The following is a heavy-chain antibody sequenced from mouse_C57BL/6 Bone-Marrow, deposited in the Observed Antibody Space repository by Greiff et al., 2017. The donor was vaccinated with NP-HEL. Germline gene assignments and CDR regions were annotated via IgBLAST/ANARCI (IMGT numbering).Heavy chain of an antibody. CDR2: IYPRSGST. V-gene: IGHV1-81*01. CDR3: AIGDSNGWYFDV. CDR1: GYTFTSYG. D-gene: IGHD2-5*01. Sequence: QVQLQQSGAELARPGASVKLSCKASGYTFTSYGISWVKQRTGQGLEWIGEIYPRSGSTYYNEKFKGKATLTADKSSRTAYMELRSLTSEDSAVYFCAIGDSNGWYFDVWGTGTTVTVSS. J-gene: IGHJ1*03.